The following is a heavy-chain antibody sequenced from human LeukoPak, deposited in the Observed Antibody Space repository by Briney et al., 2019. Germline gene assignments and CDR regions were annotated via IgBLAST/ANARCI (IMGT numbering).Heavy chain of an antibody. Sequence: SETLSLTCTVSGGSISSSSYYWGWIRQPPGKGLEWIGSIYYSGSTYYNPSLKSRVTISVDTSKNQFSLKLSSVTAADTAVYYCARESWIQLWFHYYYYMDVWGKGTTVTVSS. V-gene: IGHV4-39*07. J-gene: IGHJ6*03. CDR1: GGSISSSSYY. D-gene: IGHD5-18*01. CDR3: ARESWIQLWFHYYYYMDV. CDR2: IYYSGST.